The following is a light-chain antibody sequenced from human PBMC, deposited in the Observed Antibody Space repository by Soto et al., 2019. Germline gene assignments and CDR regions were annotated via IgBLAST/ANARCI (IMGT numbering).Light chain of an antibody. CDR2: LGS. CDR1: QSLLHSNDYNY. V-gene: IGKV2-28*01. J-gene: IGKJ2*01. Sequence: DIVLPQSPLSLTVTPGEPASISCRSSQSLLHSNDYNYLSWYLQKPGQSPQLLIYLGSNRASGVPDRFSGSESGTDFTLKISRVEAEDVGTYYCMQALQTPPYTFGQGSKLEIK. CDR3: MQALQTPPYT.